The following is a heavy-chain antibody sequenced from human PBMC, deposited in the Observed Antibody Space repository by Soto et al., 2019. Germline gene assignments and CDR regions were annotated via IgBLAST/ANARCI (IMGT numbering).Heavy chain of an antibody. CDR2: INAGNGNT. Sequence: KKRRASVKVSCKASGYTFTSYAMHWVRQAPGQRLEWMGWINAGNGNTKYSQKFQGRVTITRDTSASTAYMELSSLRSEDTAVYYCARGGYYGSGSYSRRPYYYMDVWGKETTVTVS. CDR3: ARGGYYGSGSYSRRPYYYMDV. CDR1: GYTFTSYA. J-gene: IGHJ6*03. V-gene: IGHV1-3*01. D-gene: IGHD3-10*01.